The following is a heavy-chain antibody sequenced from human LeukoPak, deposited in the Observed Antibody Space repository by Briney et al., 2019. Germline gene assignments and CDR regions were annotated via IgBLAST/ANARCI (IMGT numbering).Heavy chain of an antibody. Sequence: GGSLRLSCAASGFTFSSYAMSWVRQAPGRGREWVSAISGGGGSTYYADSVKGRFTISRDNSKNTLYLQMNSLRAEDTAVYYCAKDLSGLYYGSGSYDYWGQGTLVTVSS. CDR1: GFTFSSYA. D-gene: IGHD3-10*01. CDR3: AKDLSGLYYGSGSYDY. CDR2: ISGGGGST. J-gene: IGHJ4*02. V-gene: IGHV3-23*01.